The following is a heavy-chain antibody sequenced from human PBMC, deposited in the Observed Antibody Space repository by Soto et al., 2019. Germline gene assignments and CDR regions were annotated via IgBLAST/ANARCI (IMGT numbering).Heavy chain of an antibody. CDR2: IYHSGST. CDR3: ARDRRYNGNYEPLGPRYYYYGRDV. V-gene: IGHV4-38-2*02. CDR1: GYSISRGYY. Sequence: PSETLSLTCAVSGYSISRGYYWGWIRQPPGKGLEWIGSIYHSGSTYYNPSLKSRVTISVDTSRNQFSLKLSSVTAADTAVNYCARDRRYNGNYEPLGPRYYYYGRDVCGLYTPVTGS. J-gene: IGHJ6*02. D-gene: IGHD1-7*01.